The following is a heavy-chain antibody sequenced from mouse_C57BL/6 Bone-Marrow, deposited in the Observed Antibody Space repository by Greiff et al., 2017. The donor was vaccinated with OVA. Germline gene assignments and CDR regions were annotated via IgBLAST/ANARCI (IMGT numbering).Heavy chain of an antibody. J-gene: IGHJ3*01. V-gene: IGHV14-1*01. CDR2: EQGLEWIG. CDR3: SEDTAVYYCTTYIPFAY. CDR1: QAFYTFSRRVH. Sequence: EVQLQQSGPELARPWASVKISCQAFYTFSRRVHFAIRDTNYWMHWVKQRPEQGLEWIGRIDPEDGDTEYAPKFQGKATMTADTSSNTAYLQLSSLTSEDTAVYYCTTYIPFAYWGQGTLVTVSA. D-gene: IGHD1-3*01.